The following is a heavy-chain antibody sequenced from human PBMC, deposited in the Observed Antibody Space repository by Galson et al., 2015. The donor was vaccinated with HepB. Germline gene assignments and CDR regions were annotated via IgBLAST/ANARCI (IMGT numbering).Heavy chain of an antibody. CDR1: GFAFDTHA. Sequence: SLRLSCAASGFAFDTHAMSWVRQVPGKGLKWVSGISGDGGSSFYADSVKGRFTISKDNSKDTVYLQINSARDEDTAVYYCAKGYGLFDSWGQGILVTVSS. V-gene: IGHV3-23*01. J-gene: IGHJ5*01. CDR2: ISGDGGSS. CDR3: AKGYGLFDS. D-gene: IGHD5-18*01.